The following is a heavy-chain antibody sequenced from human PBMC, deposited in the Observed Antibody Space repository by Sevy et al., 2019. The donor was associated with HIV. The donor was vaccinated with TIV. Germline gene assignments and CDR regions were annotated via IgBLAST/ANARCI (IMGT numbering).Heavy chain of an antibody. J-gene: IGHJ4*02. CDR1: GGSITSLY. V-gene: IGHV4-59*08. CDR2: ICYNGHF. Sequence: SEILSLTCTVSGGSITSLYWNWIRQPPGKGLEWIANICYNGHFNYNPSLRSRVTLSLDTSKNQFSLRLSSVTAADTAMYYCAGENAWGRGYSWGQGTLVTVSS. CDR3: AGENAWGRGYS. D-gene: IGHD1-26*01.